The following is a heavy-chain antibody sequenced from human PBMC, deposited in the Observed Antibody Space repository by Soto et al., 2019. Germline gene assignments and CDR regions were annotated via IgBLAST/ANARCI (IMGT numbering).Heavy chain of an antibody. V-gene: IGHV3-23*01. D-gene: IGHD3-3*01. J-gene: IGHJ5*02. Sequence: ASGVTLTNSALSWFRQAPGKGLEWVSTISGRSGSTYYADSVKGRFIVSRDNAKNTLYLQMNSLRAEDTAVYYCARDRRITIFGVARKLNWFDPWGQGTLVTVSS. CDR3: ARDRRITIFGVARKLNWFDP. CDR2: ISGRSGST. CDR1: GVTLTNSA.